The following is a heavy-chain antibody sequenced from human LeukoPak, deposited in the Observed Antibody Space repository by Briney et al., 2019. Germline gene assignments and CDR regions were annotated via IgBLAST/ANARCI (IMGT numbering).Heavy chain of an antibody. V-gene: IGHV4-59*01. CDR3: ARVWSSGLDAFDI. CDR1: GGSISSYY. Sequence: PSETLSLTYTVSGGSISSYYWSWIRQPPGKGLEWIGYIYYSGSTNYNPSLKSRVTISVDTSKNQFSLKLSSVTAADTAVYCCARVWSSGLDAFDIWGQGTMVTVSS. CDR2: IYYSGST. D-gene: IGHD2-8*02. J-gene: IGHJ3*02.